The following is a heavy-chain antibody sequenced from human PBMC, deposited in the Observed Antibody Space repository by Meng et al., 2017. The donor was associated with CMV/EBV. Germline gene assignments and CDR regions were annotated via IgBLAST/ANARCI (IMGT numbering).Heavy chain of an antibody. Sequence: ASGFTFSDYYMSWIRQAPGKGLEWVSYISSNSGYTDSADSVEGRFTISRDNAKNSLSLQMNSLRAEDTAVYYCARDLKGYSYGHDYWGQGTLVTVSS. CDR1: GFTFSDYY. CDR3: ARDLKGYSYGHDY. D-gene: IGHD5-18*01. CDR2: ISSNSGYT. J-gene: IGHJ4*02. V-gene: IGHV3-11*06.